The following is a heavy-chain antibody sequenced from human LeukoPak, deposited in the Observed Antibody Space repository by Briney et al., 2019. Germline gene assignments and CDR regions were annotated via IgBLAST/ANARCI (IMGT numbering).Heavy chain of an antibody. Sequence: PGGSLRLSCAASGFTFTIYAMRWVRQTPGKGLEWVASMSGDGGSDYYADSVKGRFTVSRDNSKNTLYVQMNSLRNDDTAVYYCTNDASYARENDNSGFFIDGGQGTLVTVSS. CDR2: MSGDGGSD. V-gene: IGHV3-23*01. J-gene: IGHJ4*02. D-gene: IGHD3-22*01. CDR3: TNDASYARENDNSGFFID. CDR1: GFTFTIYA.